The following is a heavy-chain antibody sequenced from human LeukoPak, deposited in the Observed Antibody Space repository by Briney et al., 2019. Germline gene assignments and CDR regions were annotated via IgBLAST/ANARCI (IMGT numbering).Heavy chain of an antibody. CDR2: ISGSVGRT. J-gene: IGHJ4*02. V-gene: IGHV3-23*01. CDR3: AKGTVTTRGYFDY. D-gene: IGHD4-17*01. Sequence: PGGSLRLSCAASGFTFSSYAMSWVRQAPGKGLEWVSAISGSVGRTYYADSVKGRFTISRDNSKNTLYLQMKSLRAEETAVYYCAKGTVTTRGYFDYWGQGTLVTVSS. CDR1: GFTFSSYA.